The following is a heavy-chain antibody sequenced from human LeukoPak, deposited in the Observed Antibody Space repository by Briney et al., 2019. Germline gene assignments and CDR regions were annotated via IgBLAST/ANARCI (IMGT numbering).Heavy chain of an antibody. V-gene: IGHV4-34*01. J-gene: IGHJ6*03. CDR2: INHSGST. D-gene: IGHD6-6*01. CDR3: VGSSPGYYYYYMDV. CDR1: GGSFSGYY. Sequence: SETLSLTCAVYGGSFSGYYWSWIRQPPGKGLEWIGEINHSGSTNYNPSLKSRVTISVDTSKNQFSLKLSSVTAADTAVYYCVGSSPGYYYYYMDVWGKGTTVIVSS.